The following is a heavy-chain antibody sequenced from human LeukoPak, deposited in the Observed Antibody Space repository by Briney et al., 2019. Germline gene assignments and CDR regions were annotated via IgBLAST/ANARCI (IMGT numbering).Heavy chain of an antibody. V-gene: IGHV4-59*01. J-gene: IGHJ4*02. CDR3: TRGAGWLIDY. CDR1: DDSISDYY. CDR2: FHNSGTS. Sequence: ETLSLTCTVSDDSISDYYRGWIWQPPGKGLEWIGYFHNSGTSTYNPSLKSRVTISADTSKNQFSLKLNSLTTADTAVYYCTRGAGWLIDYWGQGILVTVSS. D-gene: IGHD3-16*01.